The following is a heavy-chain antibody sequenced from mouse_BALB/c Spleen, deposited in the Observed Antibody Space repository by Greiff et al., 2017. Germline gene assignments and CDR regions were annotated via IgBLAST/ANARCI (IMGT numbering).Heavy chain of an antibody. J-gene: IGHJ2*01. Sequence: VQLQQSGPELVKPGASVKMSCKASGYTFTSYVMHWVKQKPGQGLEWIGYINPYNDGTKYNEKFKGKATLTSDKSSSTAYMELSSLTYEDSAVYYCARRGNWDYFDYWGRGTTLTVSS. CDR3: ARRGNWDYFDY. D-gene: IGHD4-1*01. CDR1: GYTFTSYV. CDR2: INPYNDGT. V-gene: IGHV1-14*01.